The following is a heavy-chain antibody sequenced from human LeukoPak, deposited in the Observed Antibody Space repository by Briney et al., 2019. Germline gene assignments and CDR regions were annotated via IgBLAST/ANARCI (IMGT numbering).Heavy chain of an antibody. J-gene: IGHJ4*02. D-gene: IGHD2-8*01. CDR3: ARDQGDCTNGVCYPFDY. CDR1: GGSISSYY. CDR2: IYYSGST. Sequence: SETLSLTCTVSGGSISSYYWSWIRQPPGKGLEWIGYIYYSGSTNYNPSLKSRVTISVDTSKNQFSLKLSSVTAADTAVYYCARDQGDCTNGVCYPFDYWGQGTLVTVSS. V-gene: IGHV4-59*01.